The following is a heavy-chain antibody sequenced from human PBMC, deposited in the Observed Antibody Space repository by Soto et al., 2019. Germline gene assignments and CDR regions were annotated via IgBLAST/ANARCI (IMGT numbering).Heavy chain of an antibody. CDR3: ARGNVWFGEYWFDP. J-gene: IGHJ5*02. V-gene: IGHV1-8*01. D-gene: IGHD3-10*01. Sequence: VASVKVSCKASGYTFTSYDINWVRQATGQGLEWMGWMNPNSGNTGYAQKFQGRVTMTRNTSISTAYMELSSLRSEDTAVCYCARGNVWFGEYWFDPWGQGTLVTVSS. CDR2: MNPNSGNT. CDR1: GYTFTSYD.